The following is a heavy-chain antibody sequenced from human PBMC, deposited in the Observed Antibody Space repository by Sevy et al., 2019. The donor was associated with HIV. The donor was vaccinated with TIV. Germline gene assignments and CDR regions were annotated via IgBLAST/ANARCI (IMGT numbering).Heavy chain of an antibody. CDR1: GLTPSTYG. V-gene: IGHV3-33*01. CDR3: ARDPRIYGDYLLAYFDY. D-gene: IGHD4-17*01. J-gene: IGHJ4*02. Sequence: GGSLRLSCAASGLTPSTYGIHWVRQAPGKGLEWVAVIGYDGNNKFYADSVKGRFTISRDDSKNTVFLQMDNLRAEDTAVYYCARDPRIYGDYLLAYFDYWGQGTLVTVSS. CDR2: IGYDGNNK.